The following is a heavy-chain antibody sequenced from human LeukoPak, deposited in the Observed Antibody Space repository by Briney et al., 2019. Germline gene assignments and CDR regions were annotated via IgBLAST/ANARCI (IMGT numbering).Heavy chain of an antibody. CDR2: IIPIFGTA. V-gene: IGHV1-69*13. CDR1: GGTFSSYA. D-gene: IGHD3-3*01. Sequence: SVKVSCKASGGTFSSYAISWVRQAPGQGLEWMGGIIPIFGTANYAQKFQGRVTITADESTSTAYMELSSLRSDDTAVYYCARGDNVSRFLEWYPANYYYMDVWGKGTTVTVSS. J-gene: IGHJ6*03. CDR3: ARGDNVSRFLEWYPANYYYMDV.